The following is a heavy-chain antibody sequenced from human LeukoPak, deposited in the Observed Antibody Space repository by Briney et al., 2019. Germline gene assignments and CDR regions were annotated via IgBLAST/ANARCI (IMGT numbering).Heavy chain of an antibody. Sequence: GGSLRLSCAASGFTFSSYAMTWVRQAPGKGLEWVSAISGSGGGTYYADSVKGRFTISRDNSKNTLYLQMNGLRAEDTAVYYCARRLGYCSTTSCYVAPFDYWGQGTLVTVSS. CDR1: GFTFSSYA. CDR2: ISGSGGGT. CDR3: ARRLGYCSTTSCYVAPFDY. D-gene: IGHD2-2*01. J-gene: IGHJ4*02. V-gene: IGHV3-23*01.